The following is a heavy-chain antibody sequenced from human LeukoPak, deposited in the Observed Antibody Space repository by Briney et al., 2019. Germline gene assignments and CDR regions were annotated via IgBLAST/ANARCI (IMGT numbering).Heavy chain of an antibody. CDR3: ARERDDYYFDY. J-gene: IGHJ4*02. D-gene: IGHD3-3*01. Sequence: QPGGSLRLSCAASGFTFSYYWMSWVRQAPGKGLEWVANINQDGSEKNYVDSVKGRFTISRDNAKNSLYLQMNSLRAEDTAVYYCARERDDYYFDYWGQGTLVTVSS. CDR1: GFTFSYYW. CDR2: INQDGSEK. V-gene: IGHV3-7*01.